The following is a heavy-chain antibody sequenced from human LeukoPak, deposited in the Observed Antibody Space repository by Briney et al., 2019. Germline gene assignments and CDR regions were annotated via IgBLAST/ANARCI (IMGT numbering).Heavy chain of an antibody. CDR2: ITSGSSYI. J-gene: IGHJ4*02. Sequence: PGGSLRLSCAASGFTFSSYTMNWVRQAPGKGLEWVSSITSGSSYIYYADPVKGRFTISRDNAKNSLYLQMNSLRAEDTAVYYCAKVMGSTYFDYWGQGTPVTVSS. V-gene: IGHV3-21*06. CDR3: AKVMGSTYFDY. CDR1: GFTFSSYT. D-gene: IGHD5/OR15-5a*01.